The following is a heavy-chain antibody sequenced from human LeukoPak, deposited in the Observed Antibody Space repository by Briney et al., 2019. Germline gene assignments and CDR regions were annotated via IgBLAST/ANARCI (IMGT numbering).Heavy chain of an antibody. J-gene: IGHJ4*02. CDR2: IKSKTDGGTT. V-gene: IGHV3-15*01. CDR3: TTDHIPQGEYYDFWSGFLYYFDY. Sequence: PGGSLRLSCAASGFTFSNAWMSWVRQAPGKGLEWVGSIKSKTDGGTTDYAAPVKGRFTISRDDSKNTLYLQMNSLKTEDTAVYYCTTDHIPQGEYYDFWSGFLYYFDYWGQGTLVTVSS. CDR1: GFTFSNAW. D-gene: IGHD3-3*01.